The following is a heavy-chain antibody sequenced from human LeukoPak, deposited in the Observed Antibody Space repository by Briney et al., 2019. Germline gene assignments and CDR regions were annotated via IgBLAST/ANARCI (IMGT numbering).Heavy chain of an antibody. CDR3: ARVGYYDSSGYPFDY. CDR1: GGSISSYY. J-gene: IGHJ4*02. Sequence: PSETLSLTCTVSGGSISSYYWSWIRQPPGKGLEWIGYIYHTGSTSYSPSLKSRVTISVDTSKNQFSLKLSSVTAADTAVYYCARVGYYDSSGYPFDYWGQGTLVTVSS. V-gene: IGHV4-59*12. CDR2: IYHTGST. D-gene: IGHD3-22*01.